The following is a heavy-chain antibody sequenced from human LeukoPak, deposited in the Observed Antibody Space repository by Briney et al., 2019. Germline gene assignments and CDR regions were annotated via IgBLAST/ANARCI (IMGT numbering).Heavy chain of an antibody. CDR1: GFTFSSYA. CDR3: AKLAAAGTRIDY. CDR2: ISGSGGST. Sequence: PGGSLRLSCAASGFTFSSYAMSWFRKAPGKGLEWVSAISGSGGSTYYADSVKGRFTISRDNSKNTLYLQMNSLRAEDTAVYYCAKLAAAGTRIDYWGQGTLVTVSS. J-gene: IGHJ4*02. V-gene: IGHV3-23*01. D-gene: IGHD6-13*01.